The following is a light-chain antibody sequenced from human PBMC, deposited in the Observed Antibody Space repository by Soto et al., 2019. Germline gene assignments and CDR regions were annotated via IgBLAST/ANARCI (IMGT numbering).Light chain of an antibody. Sequence: DIQMTQSPSSLSASVADRVTITCRARQAISNYLAWYQQKPGKGPKLLIYAASTLQSGVPSRLSGSGSATGFTRTISSLQPDDVATYYCQKYNSAPLTYGGGSKVDIK. V-gene: IGKV1-27*01. J-gene: IGKJ4*01. CDR3: QKYNSAPLT. CDR2: AAS. CDR1: QAISNY.